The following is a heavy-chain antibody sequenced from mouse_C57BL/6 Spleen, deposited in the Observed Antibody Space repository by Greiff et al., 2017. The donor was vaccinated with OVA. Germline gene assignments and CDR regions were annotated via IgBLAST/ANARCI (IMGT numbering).Heavy chain of an antibody. J-gene: IGHJ4*01. Sequence: VQLQQPGAELVKPGASVKLSCKASGYTFTSYWMQWVKQRPGQGLEWIGEIDPSDSYTNYNQKFKGKATLTVDTSSSTAYMQLSSLTSEDSAVYYCAKMRLLPHYYAMDYWGQGTSVTVSS. V-gene: IGHV1-50*01. D-gene: IGHD2-3*01. CDR2: IDPSDSYT. CDR1: GYTFTSYW. CDR3: AKMRLLPHYYAMDY.